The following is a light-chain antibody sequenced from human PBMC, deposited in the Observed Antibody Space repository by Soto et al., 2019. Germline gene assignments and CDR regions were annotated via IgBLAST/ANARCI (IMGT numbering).Light chain of an antibody. Sequence: DIQMTQSPSTLSASVGDRVTFTCRASESISDWLVWYHQKPGKAPKLLIYKASRLESGVPSRFSGSASGTEFTLTITSLQPDDFGTYYCQQYSTSSISFGPGTRLE. CDR3: QQYSTSSIS. V-gene: IGKV1-5*03. J-gene: IGKJ5*01. CDR2: KAS. CDR1: ESISDW.